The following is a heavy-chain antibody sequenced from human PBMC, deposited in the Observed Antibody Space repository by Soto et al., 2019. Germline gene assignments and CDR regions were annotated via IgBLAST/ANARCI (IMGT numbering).Heavy chain of an antibody. D-gene: IGHD4-17*01. J-gene: IGHJ4*02. CDR2: IRSKAYGGTT. CDR3: TRVDYGISFDY. Sequence: PGGSLRLSCTASGFTFGDYAMSWFRQAPGKGLEWVGFIRSKAYGGTTEYAASVKGRFTISRDDSKSIAYLQMNSLKTEDTAVYYCTRVDYGISFDYWGQGTLVTVSS. V-gene: IGHV3-49*03. CDR1: GFTFGDYA.